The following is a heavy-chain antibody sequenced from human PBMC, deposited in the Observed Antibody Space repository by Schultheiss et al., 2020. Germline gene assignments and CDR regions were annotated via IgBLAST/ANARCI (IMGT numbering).Heavy chain of an antibody. CDR1: GFTFSDYY. CDR3: AKEIPVLRFLEWPQGGGYMDV. D-gene: IGHD3-3*01. CDR2: IWYEGNNI. Sequence: GGSLRLSCAASGFTFSDYYMNWVRQAPGKGLEWVAVIWYEGNNIYYADSVKGRFAISRDNSKNTVHLQMNSLRAEDMAVYYCAKEIPVLRFLEWPQGGGYMDVWGKGTTVTVSS. V-gene: IGHV3-33*03. J-gene: IGHJ6*03.